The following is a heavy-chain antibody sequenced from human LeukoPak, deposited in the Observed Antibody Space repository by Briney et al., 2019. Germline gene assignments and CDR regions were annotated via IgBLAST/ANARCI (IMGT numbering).Heavy chain of an antibody. CDR1: GYTFTSYD. D-gene: IGHD3-9*01. CDR3: ARGPKYYAILTGYFNWFDP. J-gene: IGHJ5*02. CDR2: MNPNSGNT. V-gene: IGHV1-8*01. Sequence: ASVKVSCKASGYTFTSYDINWVRQATGQGLEWMGWMNPNSGNTGYAQKFQGRVTMTRNTSISTAYMELSSLRSEDTAVYYCARGPKYYAILTGYFNWFDPWGQGTLVTVSS.